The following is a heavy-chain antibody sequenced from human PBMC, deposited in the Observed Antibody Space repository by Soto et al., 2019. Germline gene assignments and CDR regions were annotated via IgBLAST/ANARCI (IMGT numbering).Heavy chain of an antibody. CDR1: GFTFSGYA. V-gene: IGHV3-30*04. J-gene: IGHJ6*02. D-gene: IGHD3-10*01. Sequence: HPGGSLRLSCAASGFTFSGYAMHWVRQAPGKGLEWVASILFDGRNKYYADSVKGRFTISRDNSKSTLYLQVNSLRAEDTAVYYCARHTESMVPNYYYYGMDVWGQGTTVTVSS. CDR2: ILFDGRNK. CDR3: ARHTESMVPNYYYYGMDV.